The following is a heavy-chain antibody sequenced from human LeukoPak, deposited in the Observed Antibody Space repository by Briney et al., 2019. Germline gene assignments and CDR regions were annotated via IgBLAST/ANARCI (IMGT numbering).Heavy chain of an antibody. D-gene: IGHD6-6*01. CDR1: GFTFSNFA. CDR2: ISSGGAYT. J-gene: IGHJ6*02. Sequence: PGGSLRLSCAASGFTFSNFAMSWVREAPGKGLEWVSSISSGGAYTYYADSVKGRFTIPRDNSKNTSYLQMNSLRAEDTAVYYCAKDPYSSSSGGPYAMDVWGQGTTVTVSS. CDR3: AKDPYSSSSGGPYAMDV. V-gene: IGHV3-23*01.